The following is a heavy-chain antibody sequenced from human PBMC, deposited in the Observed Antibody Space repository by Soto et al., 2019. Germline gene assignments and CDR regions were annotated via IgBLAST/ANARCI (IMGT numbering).Heavy chain of an antibody. J-gene: IGHJ5*02. Sequence: QVQLVQSGAEVKKPGASVKVSCKASGYTFTSYAMHWVRQAPGQRLEWMGWINAGNGNTKYSQKFQGRVTITRDTSASTAYMELSSLRSEDTAVYYCARKPCSSTSCYARGYNWFDPWGQGTLVTVSS. CDR1: GYTFTSYA. D-gene: IGHD2-2*01. V-gene: IGHV1-3*01. CDR3: ARKPCSSTSCYARGYNWFDP. CDR2: INAGNGNT.